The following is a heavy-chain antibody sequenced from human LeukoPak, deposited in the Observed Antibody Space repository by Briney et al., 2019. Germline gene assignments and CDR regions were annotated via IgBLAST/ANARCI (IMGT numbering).Heavy chain of an antibody. J-gene: IGHJ6*02. CDR2: VWHDGSNK. CDR1: GFTFSSYG. Sequence: GGAPRLSCAASGFTFSSYGVHWGREAPGEGLEWGAVVWHDGSNKYYQASVRGRFTISRDKSNNTLYLQMNSLRAEGTAVYYCARERVTGTSYYYYYGMDVWGQGTTVTVSS. CDR3: ARERVTGTSYYYYYGMDV. D-gene: IGHD6-19*01. V-gene: IGHV3-33*01.